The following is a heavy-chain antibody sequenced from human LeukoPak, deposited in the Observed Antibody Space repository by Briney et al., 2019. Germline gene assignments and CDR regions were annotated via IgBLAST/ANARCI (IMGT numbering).Heavy chain of an antibody. Sequence: ASVKVSCKASGYTFTGYYMHWVRQAPGQGLEWMGWINPNSGGTNYAQKFQGRVTMTRDTSISTAYMELSRLRSDDTAVYYCATYYYDSGGYYYIDYWGQGTLVTVSS. CDR1: GYTFTGYY. CDR3: ATYYYDSGGYYYIDY. D-gene: IGHD3-22*01. J-gene: IGHJ4*02. CDR2: INPNSGGT. V-gene: IGHV1-2*02.